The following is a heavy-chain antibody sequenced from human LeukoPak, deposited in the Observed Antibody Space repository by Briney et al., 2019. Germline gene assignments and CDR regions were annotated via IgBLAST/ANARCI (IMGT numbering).Heavy chain of an antibody. CDR3: ARENSIVVVVAATLLIDY. D-gene: IGHD2-15*01. CDR2: INPNSGGT. V-gene: IGHV1-2*02. CDR1: GYTFTGYY. J-gene: IGHJ4*02. Sequence: ASVKVSCKASGYTFTGYYMHWVRQAPGQGLEWMGWINPNSGGTNYVQKFQGRVTMTRDTSISTAYMELSRLRSDDTAVYYCARENSIVVVVAATLLIDYWGQGTLVTVSS.